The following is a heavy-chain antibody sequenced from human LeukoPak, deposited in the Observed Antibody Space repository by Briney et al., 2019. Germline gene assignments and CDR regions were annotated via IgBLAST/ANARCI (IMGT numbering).Heavy chain of an antibody. J-gene: IGHJ4*02. D-gene: IGHD3-9*01. CDR2: MNPNSGNT. CDR1: GYTFTSYD. V-gene: IGHV1-8*01. CDR3: ARAGGYFDWSDY. Sequence: ASVKVSCKASGYTFTSYDINWVRQATGQGLEWMGWMNPNSGNTGYAQKFQGSVTMTRNTSISTAYMELSSLRSEDTAVYYCARAGGYFDWSDYWGQGTLVTVSS.